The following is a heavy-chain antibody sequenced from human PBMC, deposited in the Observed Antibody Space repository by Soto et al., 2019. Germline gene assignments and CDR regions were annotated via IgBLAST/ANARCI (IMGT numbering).Heavy chain of an antibody. D-gene: IGHD4-17*01. Sequence: EVQLVESGGGLVKPGGSLRLSCAASGFTFSNAWMSWVSQAPGKGLEWVGRIKSKTDGGTTDYAAPVKGRFTISRDDSKNTLYLQMNSLKTEDTAVYYCTTEVGRYGDYYFDYWGQGTLVTVSS. J-gene: IGHJ4*02. CDR1: GFTFSNAW. V-gene: IGHV3-15*01. CDR3: TTEVGRYGDYYFDY. CDR2: IKSKTDGGTT.